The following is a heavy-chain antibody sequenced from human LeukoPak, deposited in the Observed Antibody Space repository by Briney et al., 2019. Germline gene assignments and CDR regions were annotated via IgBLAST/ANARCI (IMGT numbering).Heavy chain of an antibody. J-gene: IGHJ6*02. V-gene: IGHV3-30*18. CDR3: AKDLVPDNYYYYYGMDV. Sequence: GGSLRLSCAASGFTFSSYGMHWVRQAPGKGLEWVAVISYDGSNKYYADSVKGRFTISRDNSKNTLYLQMNSLRAEDTAVYYCAKDLVPDNYYYYYGMDVWGQGTTVTVSS. CDR2: ISYDGSNK. D-gene: IGHD3-22*01. CDR1: GFTFSSYG.